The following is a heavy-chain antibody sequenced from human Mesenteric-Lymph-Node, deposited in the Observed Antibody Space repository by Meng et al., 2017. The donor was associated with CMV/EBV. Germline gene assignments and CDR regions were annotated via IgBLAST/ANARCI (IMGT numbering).Heavy chain of an antibody. Sequence: VKVSCKASGYTFTSYEINWVRQATGQGLEWMGWMSPNSGSTVYAQKFQGRVTMTRNTAINTAYMELSSLRSDDTAVYYCARFAADALDYWGQGTLVTVSS. V-gene: IGHV1-8*01. J-gene: IGHJ4*02. D-gene: IGHD2-15*01. CDR2: MSPNSGST. CDR1: GYTFTSYE. CDR3: ARFAADALDY.